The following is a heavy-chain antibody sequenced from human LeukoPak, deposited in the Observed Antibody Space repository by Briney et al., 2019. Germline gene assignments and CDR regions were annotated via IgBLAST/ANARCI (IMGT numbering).Heavy chain of an antibody. D-gene: IGHD1-7*01. CDR3: ARKQTGTMYDV. CDR1: GGSISSSSHY. Sequence: SETLSLTCIVPGGSISSSSHYWAWIRQSPGKGLEWIGTFSSGGSAYYNPSLTSRVSISKDTSDNQFSLRLYSVTAADTAVYYCARKQTGTMYDVWGQGTQVTVSS. V-gene: IGHV4-39*07. J-gene: IGHJ4*02. CDR2: FSSGGSA.